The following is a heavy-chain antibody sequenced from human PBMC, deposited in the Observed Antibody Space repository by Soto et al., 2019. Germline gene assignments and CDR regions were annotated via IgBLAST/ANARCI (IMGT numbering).Heavy chain of an antibody. CDR3: ARGSMVVAAYYFDY. V-gene: IGHV1-18*01. J-gene: IGHJ4*02. CDR2: ISAYNGNT. Sequence: PGPGLEWMGWISAYNGNTNYAQKLQGRVTMTTDTSTSTAYMELRSLRSDDTAVYYCARGSMVVAAYYFDYWGQGTLVTVSS. D-gene: IGHD2-15*01.